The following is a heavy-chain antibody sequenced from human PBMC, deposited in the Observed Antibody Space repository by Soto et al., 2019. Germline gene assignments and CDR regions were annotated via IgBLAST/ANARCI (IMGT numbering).Heavy chain of an antibody. Sequence: QVQLQQSGPRLVKPSQTLSLTCGISGDSVSSNNAAWNWIRQSPSRGLQWLGRTYYRSKWHTEYALSVKGRITISPDQSKNQVSLQLNSVTPEDSAVYYCARERLRATADWGQGSLVTVSS. V-gene: IGHV6-1*01. CDR2: TYYRSKWHT. J-gene: IGHJ4*02. D-gene: IGHD1-26*01. CDR3: ARERLRATAD. CDR1: GDSVSSNNAA.